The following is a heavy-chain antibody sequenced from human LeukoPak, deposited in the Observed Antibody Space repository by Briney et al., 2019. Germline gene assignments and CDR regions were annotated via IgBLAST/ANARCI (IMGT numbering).Heavy chain of an antibody. D-gene: IGHD1-26*01. CDR3: AREVGLGPNAFDI. V-gene: IGHV1-2*02. Sequence: ASVKVSCKASGYTFTGYYMHWVRQAPGQGLEWMGWINPNSGGTNYAQKFQGRVTMTRDTSISTAYMELSRLRSDDTAVHYCAREVGLGPNAFDIWGQGTMVTVSS. CDR1: GYTFTGYY. J-gene: IGHJ3*02. CDR2: INPNSGGT.